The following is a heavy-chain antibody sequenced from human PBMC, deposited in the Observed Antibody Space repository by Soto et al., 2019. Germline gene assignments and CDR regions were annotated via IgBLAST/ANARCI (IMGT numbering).Heavy chain of an antibody. CDR1: GFTFSTYT. J-gene: IGHJ4*02. Sequence: EVQLVESGGGLVQPGGSMRLSCVASGFTFSTYTMSWVRQAPGQGLEWLSGIYGGGDGISYADSVKGRFTFSRDNSRNTLYLQMNSLRSDDTAIYYCAKDRQPDDFWPFDHWGRGTLIIVSS. D-gene: IGHD3-3*01. CDR3: AKDRQPDDFWPFDH. CDR2: IYGGGDGI. V-gene: IGHV3-23*04.